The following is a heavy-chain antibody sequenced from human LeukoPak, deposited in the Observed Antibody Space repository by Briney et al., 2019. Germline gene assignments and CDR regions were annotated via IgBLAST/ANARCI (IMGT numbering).Heavy chain of an antibody. V-gene: IGHV1-2*02. CDR1: GYTFTDYY. CDR3: SREDY. J-gene: IGHJ4*02. Sequence: ASVRVSCKASGYTFTDYYLFWVRQAPGHGLEWMAWINPKSGDTRFAQRFDGRVTLTRDTSISTVYMELNSLTPDDTAIYYCSREDYWGQGTLVTVSS. CDR2: INPKSGDT.